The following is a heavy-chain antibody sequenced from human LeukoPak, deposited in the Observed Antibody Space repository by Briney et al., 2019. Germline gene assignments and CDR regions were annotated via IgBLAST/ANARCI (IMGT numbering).Heavy chain of an antibody. J-gene: IGHJ4*02. V-gene: IGHV3-30-3*01. CDR2: ISYDGSNK. D-gene: IGHD3-22*01. CDR3: ARKDSGYSRSGELDY. CDR1: GFTFSSYA. Sequence: PGGSLRLSCAASGFTFSSYAMHWVRQAPGKGLEWVAVISYDGSNKYYADSVKGRFTISRDNSKNTLYLQMNSLRAEDTAVYYCARKDSGYSRSGELDYWGQGTLVTVSS.